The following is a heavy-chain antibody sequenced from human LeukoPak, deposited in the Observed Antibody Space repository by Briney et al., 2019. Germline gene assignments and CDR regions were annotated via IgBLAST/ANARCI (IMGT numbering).Heavy chain of an antibody. CDR2: ISRSGSTI. CDR3: ARDRTTVTTFDY. D-gene: IGHD4-17*01. Sequence: PGGSLRLSCAASGFTFSSFEMNWVRQAPGKGLEWVSYISRSGSTIYYADSVKGRFTISRDNAKNSLYLQMNTLRAEDTAVYYCARDRTTVTTFDYWGQGTLVTVSS. CDR1: GFTFSSFE. V-gene: IGHV3-48*03. J-gene: IGHJ4*02.